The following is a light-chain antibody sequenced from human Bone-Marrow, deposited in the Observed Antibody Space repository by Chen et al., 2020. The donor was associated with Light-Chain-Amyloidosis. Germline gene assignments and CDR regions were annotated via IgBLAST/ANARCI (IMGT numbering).Light chain of an antibody. CDR2: EVT. CDR1: SSDVGGDNQ. J-gene: IGLJ1*01. Sequence: QSVLTQPASVSGSPGQSITISCTGTSSDVGGDNQVSWYQQHPDKAPNLMIYEVTNRPSWVHDRFSGSKSDNTASLTISGLQTEDEADYFCSSYTITNPLVFGSGTRVTVL. V-gene: IGLV2-14*01. CDR3: SSYTITNPLV.